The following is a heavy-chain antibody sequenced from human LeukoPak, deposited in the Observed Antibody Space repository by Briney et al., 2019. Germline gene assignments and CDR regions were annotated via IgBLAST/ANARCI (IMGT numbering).Heavy chain of an antibody. CDR3: ARMGVTAISIYFDY. Sequence: SETLSLTCGVYGGSFSGYYWSWIRQPPGRGPEWIGEINDSGRSNYKSSLKSRVTISVDTSKNQFSLKLSSVTAADTAVYYCARMGVTAISIYFDYWGQGTLVTVSS. J-gene: IGHJ4*02. CDR1: GGSFSGYY. CDR2: INDSGRS. V-gene: IGHV4-34*01. D-gene: IGHD2-21*02.